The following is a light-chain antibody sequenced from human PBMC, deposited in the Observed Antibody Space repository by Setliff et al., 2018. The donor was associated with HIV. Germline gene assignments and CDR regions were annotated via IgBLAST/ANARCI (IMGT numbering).Light chain of an antibody. Sequence: SYELTQPPSVSVAPGKTARITCGGNNIGSKSVHWYQQKPGQAPVLVVYDDNDRPSGIPERFSGSNSGNTATLTISRVEAGDEADYYCQVWDSSSDQYVFGSGTKVTVL. CDR2: DDN. CDR3: QVWDSSSDQYV. J-gene: IGLJ1*01. V-gene: IGLV3-21*03. CDR1: NIGSKS.